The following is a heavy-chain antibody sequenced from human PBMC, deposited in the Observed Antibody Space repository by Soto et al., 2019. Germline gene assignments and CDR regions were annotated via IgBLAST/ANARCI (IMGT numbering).Heavy chain of an antibody. CDR2: ISGSGGST. J-gene: IGHJ5*02. CDR1: GFTFSSYA. V-gene: IGHV3-23*01. D-gene: IGHD2-15*01. Sequence: EVQLLESGGGLEQPGGSRRLSCAASGFTFSSYAMSWVRQAPGKGLEWVSGISGSGGSTYYADSVKGRFTMSRDNSKNTLFLQMNSLRAEDTAVYYCAKSPATYCSGGSCYSGWFDPWGQGTLVTVSS. CDR3: AKSPATYCSGGSCYSGWFDP.